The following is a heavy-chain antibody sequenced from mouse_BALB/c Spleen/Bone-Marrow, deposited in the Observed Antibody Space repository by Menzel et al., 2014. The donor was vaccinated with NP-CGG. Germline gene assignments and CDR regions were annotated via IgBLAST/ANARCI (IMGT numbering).Heavy chain of an antibody. J-gene: IGHJ4*01. CDR2: IDPANGNT. Sequence: VQLQQSGAELVKPGASVKLSCTASGFNIXDTYMHWVKQRPEQGLEWIGRIDPANGNTKYDPKFQGKATITADTSSNTAYLQLSSLTSEDTAVYYCARGNYGVFYAMDYWGQGTSVTVSS. V-gene: IGHV14-3*02. CDR1: GFNIXDTY. D-gene: IGHD2-1*01. CDR3: ARGNYGVFYAMDY.